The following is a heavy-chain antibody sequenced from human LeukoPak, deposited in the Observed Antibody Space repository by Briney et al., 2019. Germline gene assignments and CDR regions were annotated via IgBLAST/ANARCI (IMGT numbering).Heavy chain of an antibody. CDR1: GGSISSYN. V-gene: IGHV4-59*01. J-gene: IGHJ4*02. CDR2: IYYSGTT. Sequence: SETLSLTCTVSGGSISSYNWSWIRKPPGKGLEWIGYIYYSGTTNYNPSLKSRVTISVDTSKSQFSLKLSSVTAADTAVYYCARGVYIAAAQYGYWGQGTLVTVSS. CDR3: ARGVYIAAAQYGY. D-gene: IGHD6-13*01.